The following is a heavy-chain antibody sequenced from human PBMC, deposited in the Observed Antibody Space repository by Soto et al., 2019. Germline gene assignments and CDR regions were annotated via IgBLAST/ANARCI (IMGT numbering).Heavy chain of an antibody. V-gene: IGHV3-30-3*01. Sequence: GSLRLSCAASGFTFSSYAMHWVRQAPGKGLEWVAVISYDGSNKYYADSVKGRFTISRDNSKNTLYLQMNSLRAEDTAVYYCARDLSADYGDYYYYYGMDVWGQGTTVTVSS. D-gene: IGHD4-17*01. CDR3: ARDLSADYGDYYYYYGMDV. J-gene: IGHJ6*02. CDR1: GFTFSSYA. CDR2: ISYDGSNK.